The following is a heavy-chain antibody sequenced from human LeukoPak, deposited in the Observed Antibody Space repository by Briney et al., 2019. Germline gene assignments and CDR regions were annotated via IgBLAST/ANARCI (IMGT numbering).Heavy chain of an antibody. J-gene: IGHJ4*02. Sequence: PGGSLRLSCVVSGFTFSSYTMHWVRQAPGKGLEWVGVILYDGSNKYYADSVKGRFTISRDNSKNTLYMQVNSLRAEDTAVYYCARAVAGPPYDYWGQGTLVTVSS. CDR2: ILYDGSNK. CDR1: GFTFSSYT. V-gene: IGHV3-30-3*01. D-gene: IGHD6-19*01. CDR3: ARAVAGPPYDY.